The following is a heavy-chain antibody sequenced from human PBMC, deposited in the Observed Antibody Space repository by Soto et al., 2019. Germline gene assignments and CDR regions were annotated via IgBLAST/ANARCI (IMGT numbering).Heavy chain of an antibody. CDR2: IYYSGST. CDR3: ARGLSSSWPTPGY. CDR1: GGSISSYY. D-gene: IGHD6-13*01. Sequence: PSETLSLTCTVSGGSISSYYWSWIRQPPGKGLEWIGYIYYSGSTNYNSSLKSRVTISVDTSKNQFSLKLSSVTAAVTAVYYCARGLSSSWPTPGYLGQGTLVTVSS. V-gene: IGHV4-59*01. J-gene: IGHJ4*02.